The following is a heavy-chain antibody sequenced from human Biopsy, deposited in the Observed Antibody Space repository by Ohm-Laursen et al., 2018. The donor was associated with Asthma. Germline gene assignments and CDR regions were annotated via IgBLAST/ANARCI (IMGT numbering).Heavy chain of an antibody. CDR2: ITFDGSTQ. D-gene: IGHD6-6*01. V-gene: IGHV3-30*12. CDR1: GTHFGSYS. J-gene: IGHJ4*02. Sequence: SLRLSCAASGTHFGSYSMHWARQAPGKGLEWVAVITFDGSTQHYGDSVKGRFTISRDNSKNTLYLQMNSLRAEDTAVYYCARAISSSWWAVEYWGQGTLVTVSS. CDR3: ARAISSSWWAVEY.